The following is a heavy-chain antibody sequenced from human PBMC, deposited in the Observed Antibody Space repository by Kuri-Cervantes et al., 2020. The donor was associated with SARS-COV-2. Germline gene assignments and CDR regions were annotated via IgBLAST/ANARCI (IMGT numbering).Heavy chain of an antibody. CDR2: ISSSSSTI. D-gene: IGHD6-13*01. Sequence: GESLKISCAASGFTFSSYSMNWVRQAPGKGLEWVSYISSSSSTIYYADSVKGRFTISRDNAKNSLYLQMNSLRAEDTAVYYCARGSRYSSSWRAFDIWGQGTMVTVS. V-gene: IGHV3-48*01. CDR1: GFTFSSYS. J-gene: IGHJ3*02. CDR3: ARGSRYSSSWRAFDI.